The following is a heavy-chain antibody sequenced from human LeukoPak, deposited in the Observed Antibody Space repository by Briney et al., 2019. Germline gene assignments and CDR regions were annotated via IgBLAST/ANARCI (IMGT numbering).Heavy chain of an antibody. CDR2: INSDGSTI. Sequence: GGSLRLSCAGSGFIFSSTWMHWVRQAPGEGLVWVSRINSDGSTINYADSVKGRLTISRDNAKNTLYLQMDSLRVEDTALYFCATAGNYRFDYWGQGTLVTVSS. D-gene: IGHD1-7*01. CDR1: GFIFSSTW. CDR3: ATAGNYRFDY. V-gene: IGHV3-74*01. J-gene: IGHJ4*02.